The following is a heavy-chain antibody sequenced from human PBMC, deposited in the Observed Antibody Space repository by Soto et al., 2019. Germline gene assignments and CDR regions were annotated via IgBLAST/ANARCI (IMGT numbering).Heavy chain of an antibody. V-gene: IGHV1-8*01. CDR1: GYTFTSYD. CDR3: ARVGIEMATIGDYFDY. J-gene: IGHJ4*02. CDR2: MNPNSGNT. D-gene: IGHD5-12*01. Sequence: QVQLVQSGAEVKKPGASVKVSCKASGYTFTSYDINWVRQATGQGLEWMGWMNPNSGNTGYAQKFQGRVTMTRNTSISTAYMELSSLRSEDTAVHYCARVGIEMATIGDYFDYWGQGTLVTVSS.